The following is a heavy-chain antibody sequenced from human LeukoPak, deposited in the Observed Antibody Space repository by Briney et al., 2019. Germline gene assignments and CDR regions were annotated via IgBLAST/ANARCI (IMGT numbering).Heavy chain of an antibody. CDR1: GGSFSGYY. D-gene: IGHD6-13*01. CDR3: ARKRGTRIAAAGTVYYYYYMDV. Sequence: SETLSLTCAVYGGSFSGYYWSWIRQPPGKGLEWIGEINHSGSTNYNPSLKSRVTISVDTSKNQFSLKLSSVTAADTAVYYCARKRGTRIAAAGTVYYYYYMDVWGKGTTVTISS. J-gene: IGHJ6*03. CDR2: INHSGST. V-gene: IGHV4-34*01.